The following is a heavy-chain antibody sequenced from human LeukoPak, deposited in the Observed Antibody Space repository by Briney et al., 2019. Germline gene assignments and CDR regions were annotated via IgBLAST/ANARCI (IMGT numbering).Heavy chain of an antibody. Sequence: GGSPRLSCAASGFTFSSNSMNWVRQAPGKGLEWVSYISSTGGTIYYADSMKGRFTISRDNAKNSLYLQMNSLRAEDTAVYYCAKSYYYDSKLLDYWGQGTLVTVSS. J-gene: IGHJ4*02. CDR1: GFTFSSNS. D-gene: IGHD3-22*01. CDR3: AKSYYYDSKLLDY. CDR2: ISSTGGTI. V-gene: IGHV3-48*04.